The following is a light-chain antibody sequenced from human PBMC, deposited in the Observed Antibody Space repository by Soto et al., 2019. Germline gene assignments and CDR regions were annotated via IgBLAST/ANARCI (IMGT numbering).Light chain of an antibody. V-gene: IGLV1-44*01. J-gene: IGLJ3*02. CDR3: AAWDDSLSGWV. CDR1: SSNIGSNG. Sequence: QSVLTQPPSASGTPGQRVTISCSGSSSNIGSNGVNWYQQLPGTAPKLLIYSNSQRPSGVPDRFSGSKSGTSASLAMSGLQSEDEADYYCAAWDDSLSGWVFGGGTKVTVL. CDR2: SNS.